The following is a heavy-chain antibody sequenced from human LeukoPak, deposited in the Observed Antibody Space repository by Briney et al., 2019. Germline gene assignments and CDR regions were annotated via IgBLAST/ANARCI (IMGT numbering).Heavy chain of an antibody. V-gene: IGHV5-51*01. D-gene: IGHD4/OR15-4a*01. J-gene: IGHJ6*03. CDR2: IYPGDSDI. CDR3: ARILPDYGDYAYFYYYMDV. CDR1: GYSFTTYW. Sequence: HGESLKIPCKGSGYSFTTYWIGWVRQMPGKGLEWMGTIYPGDSDIKYSPSFQGQVTISADKSISTAYLQWSSLKASDTAMYYCARILPDYGDYAYFYYYMDVWGKGTTVTVSS.